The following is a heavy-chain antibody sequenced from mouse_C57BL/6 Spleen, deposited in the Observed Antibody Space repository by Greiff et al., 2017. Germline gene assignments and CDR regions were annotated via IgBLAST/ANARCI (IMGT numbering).Heavy chain of an antibody. CDR2: INPSTGGT. Sequence: EVQLKESGPELVKPGASVKISCKASGYSFTGYYMNWVKQSPEKSLEWIGEINPSTGGTTYNQKFKAKATLTVDKSSSTAYMQLKSLTSEDSAVYYCARREAYYSNSYAMDYWGQGTSVTVS. D-gene: IGHD2-5*01. CDR1: GYSFTGYY. V-gene: IGHV1-42*01. CDR3: ARREAYYSNSYAMDY. J-gene: IGHJ4*01.